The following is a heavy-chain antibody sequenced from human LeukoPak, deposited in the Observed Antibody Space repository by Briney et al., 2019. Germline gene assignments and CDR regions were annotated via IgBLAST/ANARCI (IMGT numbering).Heavy chain of an antibody. V-gene: IGHV4-61*02. J-gene: IGHJ5*02. CDR1: GASISSESYY. CDR2: IYNTGGT. CDR3: ARVMAVTPDWFYP. D-gene: IGHD5-24*01. Sequence: PSETLSLTCTVSGASISSESYYWTWIPQPAGKGLEWNGSIYNTGGTKYNPTLKSRVTISIDTSKNQFPLNMNSVTTDDTAAYFCARVMAVTPDWFYPWGQGTLVTVSS.